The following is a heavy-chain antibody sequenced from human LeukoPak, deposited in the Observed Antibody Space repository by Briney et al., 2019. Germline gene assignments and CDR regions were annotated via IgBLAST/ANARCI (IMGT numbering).Heavy chain of an antibody. J-gene: IGHJ6*02. CDR1: GFTFSSYS. CDR2: ISSSSSYI. V-gene: IGHV3-21*06. Sequence: PGGSLRLSCAASGFTFSSYSMNWVRQAPGKGLEWVSSISSSSSYIYYADSVKGRFTISRDNAKNSLYLQMSSLRDEDTAIYYCARDREAKARIGGMDVWGQGTTVIVSS. D-gene: IGHD5-12*01. CDR3: ARDREAKARIGGMDV.